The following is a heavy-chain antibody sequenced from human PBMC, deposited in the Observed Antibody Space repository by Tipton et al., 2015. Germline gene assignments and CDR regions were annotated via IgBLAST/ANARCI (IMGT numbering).Heavy chain of an antibody. D-gene: IGHD4-17*01. CDR2: IYYSGNA. CDR1: ACPISSRVYY. CDR3: ARVVNGVPAGWLGQ. Sequence: TLSLTCTVSACPISSRVYYWLWFRQPPARGRQWIGSIYYSGNAYYNPSLKSRVTISVDTSNNQFSLKLSSVTGADTALYYCARVVNGVPAGWLGQWGKRALATVSS. J-gene: IGHJ4*02. V-gene: IGHV4-39*07.